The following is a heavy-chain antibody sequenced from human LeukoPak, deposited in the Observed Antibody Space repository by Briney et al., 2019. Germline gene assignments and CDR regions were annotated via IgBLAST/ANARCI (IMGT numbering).Heavy chain of an antibody. CDR2: IYYSGST. J-gene: IGHJ5*02. V-gene: IGHV4-30-4*08. CDR3: ARVALGYFDP. Sequence: SWIRQPPGKGLEWIGYIYYSGSTYYNPSLKSRVTISVDTSKNQFSLKLSSVTAADTAVYYCARVALGYFDPWGQGTLVTVSS. D-gene: IGHD2-15*01.